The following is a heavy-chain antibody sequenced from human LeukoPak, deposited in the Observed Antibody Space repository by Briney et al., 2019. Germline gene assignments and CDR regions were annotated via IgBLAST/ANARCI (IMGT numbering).Heavy chain of an antibody. D-gene: IGHD4-17*01. CDR3: AKDPRALTTVTNYYFDY. CDR1: GFTFSNYA. J-gene: IGHJ4*02. V-gene: IGHV3-23*01. CDR2: ISGISGDT. Sequence: GGSLRLSCAASGFTFSNYAMSWVRQAPGKGLEWVSGISGISGDTFYADSVKGRFTVSRDNSKNTLYLQMNSLRADDTVVYYCAKDPRALTTVTNYYFDYWGQGTLVTVSS.